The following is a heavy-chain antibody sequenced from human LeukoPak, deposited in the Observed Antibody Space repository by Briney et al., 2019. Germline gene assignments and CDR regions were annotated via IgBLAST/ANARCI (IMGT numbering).Heavy chain of an antibody. J-gene: IGHJ5*02. CDR2: TYYRSKWYI. CDR1: GDRVSSNSAA. CDR3: AREKEYGSSVSFDP. D-gene: IGHD6-6*01. V-gene: IGHV6-1*01. Sequence: SQTLSLTCVIFGDRVSSNSAAWNWIRQSPSRGLEWLGKTYYRSKWYIDYAVSVKSRITIIPDTSKNHFSLQLNSVTPEDTAIYYCAREKEYGSSVSFDPWGQGTLVTVSS.